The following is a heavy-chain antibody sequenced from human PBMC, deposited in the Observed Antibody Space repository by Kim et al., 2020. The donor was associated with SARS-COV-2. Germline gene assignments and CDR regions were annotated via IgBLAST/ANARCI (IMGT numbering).Heavy chain of an antibody. CDR3: ARPRGITMVRGPGNWFDP. Sequence: SETLSLTCTVSGGSISSSSYYWGWIRQPPGKGLEWIGSIYYSGSTYYNPSIKSRVTISVDTSKNQFSLKLSSVTAADTAVYYCARPRGITMVRGPGNWFDPWGQGTLVTVSS. CDR2: IYYSGST. J-gene: IGHJ5*02. CDR1: GGSISSSSYY. D-gene: IGHD3-10*01. V-gene: IGHV4-39*01.